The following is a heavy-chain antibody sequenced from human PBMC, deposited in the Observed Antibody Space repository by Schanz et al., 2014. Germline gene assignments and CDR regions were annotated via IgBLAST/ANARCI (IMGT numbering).Heavy chain of an antibody. Sequence: EVQVVESGGGLVQPGGSLRLSCVASGFNVSKSYVSWVRQAPGKGLEWVSGMSWNAGSLGYGDSVKGRFTISRDNAKNSLYLQMNSLRAEDTALYYCARDTAQSCIGPSCFEYFQHWGQGALVTVSS. CDR3: ARDTAQSCIGPSCFEYFQH. J-gene: IGHJ1*01. V-gene: IGHV3-9*01. CDR2: MSWNAGSL. CDR1: GFNVSKSY. D-gene: IGHD2-2*01.